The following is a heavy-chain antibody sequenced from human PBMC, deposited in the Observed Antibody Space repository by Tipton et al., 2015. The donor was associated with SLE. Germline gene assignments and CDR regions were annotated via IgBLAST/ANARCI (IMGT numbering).Heavy chain of an antibody. D-gene: IGHD3-3*01. Sequence: GSLRLSCTASGFTFSSYWLNWVRQAPGKGLEWVANINQDGNEKYYVDSVRGRFTLSRDNAKDSLYLQMNSLRAEDTAVYYCARSLYYDFWSGYLHYFDYWGQGTLVTVSS. CDR3: ARSLYYDFWSGYLHYFDY. CDR2: INQDGNEK. V-gene: IGHV3-7*01. CDR1: GFTFSSYW. J-gene: IGHJ4*02.